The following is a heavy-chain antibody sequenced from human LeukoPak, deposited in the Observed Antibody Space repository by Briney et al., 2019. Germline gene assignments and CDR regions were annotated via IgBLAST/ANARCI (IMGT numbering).Heavy chain of an antibody. CDR3: SRGVYIAAAQFGY. CDR1: GGSISSYY. V-gene: IGHV4-59*01. Sequence: SETLSLTCTVSGGSISSYYWSWIRQPPGKGLEGSGYIYYSGTTNYNPSLKRRVTISVDTSKNQFSLKLSSVTAADTAVYYCSRGVYIAAAQFGYWGQGTLVTVSS. D-gene: IGHD6-13*01. J-gene: IGHJ4*02. CDR2: IYYSGTT.